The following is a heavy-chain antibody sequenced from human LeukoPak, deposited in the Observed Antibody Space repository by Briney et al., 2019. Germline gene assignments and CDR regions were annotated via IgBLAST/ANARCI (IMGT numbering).Heavy chain of an antibody. CDR2: ISSSSNHI. Sequence: GGSLRLSCVASGFTPRTYSMNWVRQAPGKGLEWVSSISSSSNHINYADSVKGRFTISRDNAENSLYLQMNSLRVEDTAVYYCARDRGYSYGYGSAFGYWGQGTLVTVSS. V-gene: IGHV3-21*01. J-gene: IGHJ4*02. CDR1: GFTPRTYS. CDR3: ARDRGYSYGYGSAFGY. D-gene: IGHD5-18*01.